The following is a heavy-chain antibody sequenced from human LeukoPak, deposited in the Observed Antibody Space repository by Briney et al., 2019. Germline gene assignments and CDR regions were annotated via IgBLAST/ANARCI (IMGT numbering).Heavy chain of an antibody. V-gene: IGHV3-30*04. CDR2: ISYDGSNK. CDR3: AGDRYSSSSGGAFDY. CDR1: GFTFSNYA. J-gene: IGHJ4*02. Sequence: PGGSLRLSCAASGFTFSNYAMNWVRQAPGKGLEWVAVISYDGSNKYYADSVKGRFTISRDNSKNTLYLQMNSLRAEDTAVYYCAGDRYSSSSGGAFDYWGQGTLVTVSS. D-gene: IGHD6-6*01.